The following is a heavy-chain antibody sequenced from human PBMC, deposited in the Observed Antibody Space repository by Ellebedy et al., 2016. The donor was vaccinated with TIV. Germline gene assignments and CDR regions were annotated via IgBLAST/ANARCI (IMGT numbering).Heavy chain of an antibody. J-gene: IGHJ4*02. Sequence: AASVKVSCKASGGTFSSYTISWVRQAPGQGLEWMGDIIPIFGTPQYAQNFQGRVTITADKSTNTAYMELSSLRSGDTAVYYCAGIHMAAAGRFDLWGQGTLVTVSS. CDR3: AGIHMAAAGRFDL. CDR2: IIPIFGTP. CDR1: GGTFSSYT. V-gene: IGHV1-69*06. D-gene: IGHD6-13*01.